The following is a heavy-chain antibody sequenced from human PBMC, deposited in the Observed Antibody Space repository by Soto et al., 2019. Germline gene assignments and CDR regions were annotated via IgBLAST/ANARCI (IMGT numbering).Heavy chain of an antibody. CDR3: ARGSQERWLHFDAFDI. D-gene: IGHD6-19*01. J-gene: IGHJ3*02. CDR2: ISPYNGNT. Sequence: QVQLVQSGPEVKKPGASVTVSCKASGHTFSTYGINWVRQAPGQGLEWMGWISPYNGNTNYAQKFQGRATMTTDTSTSTAYMELRSLRSDDTAVYYCARGSQERWLHFDAFDIWGQGTMVTVSS. V-gene: IGHV1-18*01. CDR1: GHTFSTYG.